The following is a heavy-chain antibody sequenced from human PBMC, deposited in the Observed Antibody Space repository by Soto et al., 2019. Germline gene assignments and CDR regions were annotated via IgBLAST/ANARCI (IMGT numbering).Heavy chain of an antibody. CDR2: MNPNSGNT. D-gene: IGHD2-15*01. Sequence: QVQLVQSGAEVKKPGASVKVSCKASGYTFTSYDINWVRQATGQGLEWMGWMNPNSGNTGYAQKFQGRVTMTRNTSISTAYMELSSLRPEDTAVYYWARGRSPTGYGSGGSCWNWFDPWGQGTLVTVSS. CDR1: GYTFTSYD. CDR3: ARGRSPTGYGSGGSCWNWFDP. V-gene: IGHV1-8*01. J-gene: IGHJ5*02.